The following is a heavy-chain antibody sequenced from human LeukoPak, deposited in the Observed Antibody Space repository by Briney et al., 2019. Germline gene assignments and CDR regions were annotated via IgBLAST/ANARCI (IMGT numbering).Heavy chain of an antibody. CDR3: AKGGYCSGGSCYSEGSAY. Sequence: GGSLRLSCAASGFTFSSYAMSWVRQAPGKGLEWVSAISGSGGSTYYADSVKGRFTISRDNSKNTLYLQMNSLRAEDTAVYYCAKGGYCSGGSCYSEGSAYWGQGTLVTVSS. CDR2: ISGSGGST. D-gene: IGHD2-15*01. CDR1: GFTFSSYA. V-gene: IGHV3-23*01. J-gene: IGHJ4*02.